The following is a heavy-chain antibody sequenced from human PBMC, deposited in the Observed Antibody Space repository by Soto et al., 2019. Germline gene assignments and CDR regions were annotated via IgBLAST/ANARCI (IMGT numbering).Heavy chain of an antibody. Sequence: QVQLGQSGAEVKKPGSSVKVSCKASGGTFSSYAISWVRQAPGQGLEWMGGIIPIFGTANYAQKFQGRVTITADESTSTAYMELSSLRSEDTAVYYCARDRVGGSPEIFDPWGQGPLVTVSS. CDR2: IIPIFGTA. V-gene: IGHV1-69*01. D-gene: IGHD3-16*01. CDR1: GGTFSSYA. CDR3: ARDRVGGSPEIFDP. J-gene: IGHJ5*02.